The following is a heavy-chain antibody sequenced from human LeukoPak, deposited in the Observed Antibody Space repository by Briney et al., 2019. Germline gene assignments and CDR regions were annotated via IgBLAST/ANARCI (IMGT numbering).Heavy chain of an antibody. CDR3: ARRPSYSSSLTYYYYYYMDV. CDR2: IYDRGST. V-gene: IGHV4-59*11. Sequence: SETLSLTCSVSGDSISSHYWSWIRQPPGKGLEWIAYIYDRGSTTYNPSLKSRITTSVDTSKNQFSLKLTSVTAADTAVYYCARRPSYSSSLTYYYYYYMDVWGKGTTVTVSS. J-gene: IGHJ6*03. CDR1: GDSISSHY. D-gene: IGHD6-13*01.